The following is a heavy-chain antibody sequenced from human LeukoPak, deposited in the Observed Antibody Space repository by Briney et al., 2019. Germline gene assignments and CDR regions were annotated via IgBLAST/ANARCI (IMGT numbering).Heavy chain of an antibody. D-gene: IGHD6-19*01. J-gene: IGHJ4*02. V-gene: IGHV4-61*08. Sequence: SETLSLTCTVSGGSISSGGYYWSWIRQPPGKGLEWIGYISYSGSTNYNPSLKSRVTISVDTSKNQFSLKLTSVTAADTAVYYCAREAVSGWYDYFDFWGQGTLVTVSS. CDR2: ISYSGST. CDR1: GGSISSGGYY. CDR3: AREAVSGWYDYFDF.